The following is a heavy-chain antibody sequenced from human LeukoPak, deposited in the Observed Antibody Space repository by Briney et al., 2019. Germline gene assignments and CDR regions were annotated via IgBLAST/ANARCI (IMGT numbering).Heavy chain of an antibody. CDR2: INPNSGGT. CDR3: ARGTPGSYFGY. Sequence: ASVKVSCKASGYTFTRHYMNWVRQAPGQGLEWMGWINPNSGGTNYAQKFKDWVTMTRDTSINTTYMELSSLKSNVTAVYYCARGTPGSYFGYWGQGTLVTVSS. V-gene: IGHV1-2*04. J-gene: IGHJ4*02. CDR1: GYTFTRHY. D-gene: IGHD3-10*01.